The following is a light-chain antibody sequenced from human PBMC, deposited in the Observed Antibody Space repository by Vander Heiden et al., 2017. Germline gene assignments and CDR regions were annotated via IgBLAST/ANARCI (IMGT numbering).Light chain of an antibody. CDR2: AAS. CDR3: QQSYSTPRWT. Sequence: DIQMTQSPFSLSASVGDRVTISCRASQSISTYGNWYQQKPGKGPKSLIYAASSLQSGVPLRFSGSGSGKDFTLTIRSLQPEDFATYYCQQSYSTPRWTFGQGTKVEIK. CDR1: QSISTY. J-gene: IGKJ1*01. V-gene: IGKV1-39*01.